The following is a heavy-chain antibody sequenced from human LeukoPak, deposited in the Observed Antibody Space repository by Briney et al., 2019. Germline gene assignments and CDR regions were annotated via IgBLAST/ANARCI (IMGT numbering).Heavy chain of an antibody. J-gene: IGHJ6*03. D-gene: IGHD3-3*01. CDR1: RGSFSGYY. CDR2: INHSGST. V-gene: IGHV4-34*01. Sequence: SETLSLTRAVYRGSFSGYYWSWIRQPPGKGLECIGEINHSGSTNYNPSLKSRVTISVDTSKNQFSLKLSSVTAADTAVYYCARGYDFWSGYSPNYYYYYMDVWGKGTTVTVSS. CDR3: ARGYDFWSGYSPNYYYYYMDV.